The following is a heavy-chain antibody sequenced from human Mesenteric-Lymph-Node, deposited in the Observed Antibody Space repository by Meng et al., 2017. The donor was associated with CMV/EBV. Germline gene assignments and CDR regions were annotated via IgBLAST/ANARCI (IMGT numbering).Heavy chain of an antibody. D-gene: IGHD7-27*01. Sequence: AGDVVSSNRAAWNWVRQSPPRGLEWLGRTYYRSKWYNDYAVSVKSRITINPDTSKNQFSLQLNSVTPEDTAVYYCARDVTGDLQFDYWGQGTLVTVSS. CDR3: ARDVTGDLQFDY. CDR1: GDVVSSNRAA. V-gene: IGHV6-1*01. J-gene: IGHJ4*02. CDR2: TYYRSKWYN.